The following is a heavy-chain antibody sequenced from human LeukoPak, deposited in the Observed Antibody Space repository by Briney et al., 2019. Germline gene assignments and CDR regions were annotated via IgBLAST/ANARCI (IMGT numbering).Heavy chain of an antibody. CDR3: ARVPMTLYRAAVAGTPNFDY. J-gene: IGHJ4*02. Sequence: ASVKVSCKASGGTFSSYAISWVRQAPGQGLEWMGIINPSGGSTSYAQKFQGRVTMTRDTSTSTVYMELSSLRSDDTAVYYCARVPMTLYRAAVAGTPNFDYWGQGTLVTVSS. V-gene: IGHV1-46*01. D-gene: IGHD6-19*01. CDR2: INPSGGST. CDR1: GGTFSSYA.